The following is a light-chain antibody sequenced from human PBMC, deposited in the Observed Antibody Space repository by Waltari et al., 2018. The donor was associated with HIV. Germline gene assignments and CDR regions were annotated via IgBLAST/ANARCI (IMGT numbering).Light chain of an antibody. V-gene: IGKV1-9*01. J-gene: IGKJ5*01. CDR1: QGITSY. Sequence: DIQLTQSPSFLSASVGDRVTITCRASQGITSYLAWYQQKPGKAPKLLIYAASTLQSGVPSRFNGSGSGTEFTLTISSLQPEDFATYYCQQLNSYLRTFGQGTRLEIK. CDR2: AAS. CDR3: QQLNSYLRT.